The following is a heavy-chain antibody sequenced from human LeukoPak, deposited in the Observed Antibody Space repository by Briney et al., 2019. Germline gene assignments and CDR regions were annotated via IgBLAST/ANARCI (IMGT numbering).Heavy chain of an antibody. CDR1: GGSFSGYY. Sequence: SETLSLTCAVYGGSFSGYYWSWIRQPPGKGLEWIGSIYHSGSTNYNPSLKSRVTMSVDTSKNQFSLKLSSVTAADTAVYYCARNWGTCFDYWGQGTLVTVSS. CDR2: IYHSGST. J-gene: IGHJ4*02. D-gene: IGHD7-27*01. V-gene: IGHV4-34*01. CDR3: ARNWGTCFDY.